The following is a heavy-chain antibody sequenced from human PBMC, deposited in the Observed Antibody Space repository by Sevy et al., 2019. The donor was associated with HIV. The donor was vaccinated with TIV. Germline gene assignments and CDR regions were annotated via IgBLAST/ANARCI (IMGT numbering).Heavy chain of an antibody. J-gene: IGHJ6*03. D-gene: IGHD4-17*01. V-gene: IGHV1-18*04. CDR2: ISAYNGNT. Sequence: ASVKVSCKASGYTFTSYGISWARQAPGQGLEWMGWISAYNGNTNYAQKLQGRVTMTTDTSTSTAYMELRSLGSDDTAVYYCARATLTVTTNYYYYMDVWGKGTTVTVSS. CDR3: ARATLTVTTNYYYYMDV. CDR1: GYTFTSYG.